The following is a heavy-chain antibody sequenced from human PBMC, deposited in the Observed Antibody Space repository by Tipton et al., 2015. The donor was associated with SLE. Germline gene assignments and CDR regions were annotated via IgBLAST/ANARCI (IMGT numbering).Heavy chain of an antibody. CDR2: ISSHGGST. J-gene: IGHJ4*02. CDR3: ARGYSYCWKY. D-gene: IGHD5-18*01. Sequence: SLRLSCSASGFTFSIYAMHWVRQAPGKGLEYVAAISSHGGSTYYADSVKGRSTISRDNSKNTLYLQMSRLRGEDPAVYYCARGYSYCWKYWGQGTLVTVSS. V-gene: IGHV3-64*04. CDR1: GFTFSIYA.